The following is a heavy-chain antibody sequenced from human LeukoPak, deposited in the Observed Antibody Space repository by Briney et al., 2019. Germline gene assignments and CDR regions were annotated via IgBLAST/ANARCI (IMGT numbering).Heavy chain of an antibody. J-gene: IGHJ4*02. CDR2: INHSGST. V-gene: IGHV4-39*07. CDR1: GGSISSSSYY. CDR3: ARPNSYYYDSSGYYWVN. Sequence: SETLSLTCTVSGGSISSSSYYWSWIRQPPGKGLEWIGEINHSGSTNYNPSLKSRVTISVDTSKNQFSLKLSSVTAADTAVYYCARPNSYYYDSSGYYWVNWGQGTLVTVSS. D-gene: IGHD3-22*01.